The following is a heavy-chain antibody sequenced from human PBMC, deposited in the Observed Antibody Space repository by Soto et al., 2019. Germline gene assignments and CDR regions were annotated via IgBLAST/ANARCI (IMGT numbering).Heavy chain of an antibody. CDR1: GFTFSSYG. CDR3: AKDNSEPRFLEWLSWYYGMDV. CDR2: IWYDGSNK. V-gene: IGHV3-30*02. Sequence: PGGSLRLSCAASGFTFSSYGMHWVRQAPGKGLEWVAVIWYDGSNKYYADSVKGRFTISRDNSKNTLYLQMNSLRAEDTAVYYCAKDNSEPRFLEWLSWYYGMDVWGQGTTVTVSS. D-gene: IGHD3-3*01. J-gene: IGHJ6*02.